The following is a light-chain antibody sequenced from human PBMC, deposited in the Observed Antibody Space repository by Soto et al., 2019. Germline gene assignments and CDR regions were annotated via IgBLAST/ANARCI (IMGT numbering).Light chain of an antibody. J-gene: IGKJ1*01. CDR1: QSVGSD. V-gene: IGKV3-15*01. Sequence: EIVITQSPSTLSVSPGERATLSCRASQSVGSDLAWYQQKPGQAPRLLIYGASTRAAGIPARFTGSGSGTDFTLTISRLEPEDFAVFYCHQYGSSPQTFGQGTKVDIK. CDR3: HQYGSSPQT. CDR2: GAS.